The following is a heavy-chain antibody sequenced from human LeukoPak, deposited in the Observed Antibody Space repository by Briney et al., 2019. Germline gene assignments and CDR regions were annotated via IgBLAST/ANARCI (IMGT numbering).Heavy chain of an antibody. CDR1: GFTFSSYA. CDR3: AKDFSSVWYFDS. D-gene: IGHD6-19*01. J-gene: IGHJ4*02. Sequence: PGGSLRLSCAASGFTFSSYAMSWVRQAPGKGLEWVSGISVIGGSTYYADSVKGRFTISRDNSKNTLYLQMISLRAEDTAVYYCAKDFSSVWYFDSWGQGTLVTVSS. V-gene: IGHV3-23*01. CDR2: ISVIGGST.